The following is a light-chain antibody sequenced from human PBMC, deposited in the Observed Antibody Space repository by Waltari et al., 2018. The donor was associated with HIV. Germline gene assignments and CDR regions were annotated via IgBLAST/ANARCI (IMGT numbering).Light chain of an antibody. J-gene: IGLJ1*01. CDR3: AVWGDSLNSYV. V-gene: IGLV1-47*01. CDR2: RNN. CDR1: SSNIGSNY. Sequence: GQRVTISCSGSSSNIGSNYVYWYQQLPGTAPKLLIYRNNQRPSGVPDRFSGSKSGTSASLAISGLRSEDEADYYCAVWGDSLNSYVFGTGTEVTVL.